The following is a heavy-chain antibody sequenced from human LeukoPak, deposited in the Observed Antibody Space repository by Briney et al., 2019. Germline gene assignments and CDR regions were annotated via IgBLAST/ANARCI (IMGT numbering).Heavy chain of an antibody. CDR3: ALVVSADDAFDI. CDR1: GRSFSGYY. V-gene: IGHV4-34*01. J-gene: IGHJ3*02. D-gene: IGHD3-22*01. Sequence: SETLSLTCAVYGRSFSGYYWSWIRQPPGKGLEWIGEINHSGSTNYNPSLKSRVTISVDTSKNQFSLKLSSVTAADTAVYYCALVVSADDAFDIWGQGTMVTVSS. CDR2: INHSGST.